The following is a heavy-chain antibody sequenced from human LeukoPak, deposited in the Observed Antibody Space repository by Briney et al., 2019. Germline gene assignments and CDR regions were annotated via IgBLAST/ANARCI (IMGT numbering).Heavy chain of an antibody. CDR2: ISSSSSTI. CDR1: GFTFSSYS. CDR3: ARAPPSYYDSSGYVPFDY. V-gene: IGHV3-48*02. Sequence: GGSLRLSRAASGFTFSSYSMNWVRQAPGKGLEWVSYISSSSSTIYYADSVKGRFTISRDNAKNSLYLQMNSLGDEDTAVYYCARAPPSYYDSSGYVPFDYWGQGTLVTVSS. J-gene: IGHJ4*02. D-gene: IGHD3-22*01.